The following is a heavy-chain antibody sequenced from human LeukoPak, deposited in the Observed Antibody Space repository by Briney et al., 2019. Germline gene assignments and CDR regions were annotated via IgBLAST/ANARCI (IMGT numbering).Heavy chain of an antibody. J-gene: IGHJ4*02. CDR2: IIPILGIA. Sequence: SVKVSCKASGGTFSSYAISWVRQAPGQGLEWMGRIIPILGIANYAQKFQGRVTITADKSTSTAYMELSSLRSEDTAVYYCAREGMSAMIVVAFFDYWGQGTLVTVSA. CDR1: GGTFSSYA. CDR3: AREGMSAMIVVAFFDY. V-gene: IGHV1-69*04. D-gene: IGHD3-22*01.